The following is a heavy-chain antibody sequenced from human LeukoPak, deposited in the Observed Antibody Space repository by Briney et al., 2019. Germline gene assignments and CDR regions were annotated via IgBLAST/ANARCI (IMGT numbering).Heavy chain of an antibody. D-gene: IGHD4-23*01. Sequence: SETLSLTCAVYGGSFSGYYWSWIRQPPGKGLEWIGEINHSGSTNYNSSLKSRVTISVDTSKNQFSLKLSSVTAADTAVYYCAKDRDYGGNSDWFDPWGQGTLVTVSS. CDR1: GGSFSGYY. CDR2: INHSGST. J-gene: IGHJ5*02. V-gene: IGHV4-34*01. CDR3: AKDRDYGGNSDWFDP.